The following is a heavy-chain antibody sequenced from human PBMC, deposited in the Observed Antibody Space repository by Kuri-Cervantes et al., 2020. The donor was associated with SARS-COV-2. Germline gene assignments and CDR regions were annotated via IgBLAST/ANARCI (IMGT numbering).Heavy chain of an antibody. V-gene: IGHV4-39*01. Sequence: SETLSLTCSVSGASISGGPHYWDWLRQTPGKGLEWIGNIYYSGNTYYNPSLESRVAIFLDTSKNQFFLKLSSVTAADTAVYYCARHEVLITFGGVIVSYFDYWGQGTLVTVSS. CDR2: IYYSGNT. D-gene: IGHD3-16*02. CDR3: ARHEVLITFGGVIVSYFDY. CDR1: GASISGGPHY. J-gene: IGHJ4*02.